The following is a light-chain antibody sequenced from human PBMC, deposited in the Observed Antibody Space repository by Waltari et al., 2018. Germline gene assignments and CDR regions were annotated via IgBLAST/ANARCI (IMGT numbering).Light chain of an antibody. Sequence: DIVVTQSPDSVAVSLGERATITCKASQSLLYSSNNENYLAWYQQRPGQPPRLLIYWASAREPGVPDRFSGGGSGTDFTLTISSLQAEDVAVYYCQQYYNAPWTFGQGTKVEV. CDR1: QSLLYSSNNENY. V-gene: IGKV4-1*01. CDR3: QQYYNAPWT. CDR2: WAS. J-gene: IGKJ1*01.